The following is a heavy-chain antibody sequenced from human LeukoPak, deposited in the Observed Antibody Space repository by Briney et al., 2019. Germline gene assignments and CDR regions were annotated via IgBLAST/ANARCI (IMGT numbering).Heavy chain of an antibody. D-gene: IGHD3-3*01. J-gene: IGHJ5*02. CDR1: GGSISSYY. Sequence: SETLSLTCTVSGGSISSYYWSWIRQPPGKGLEWIGRIYTSGSTNYNPSLKSRVTMSVDTSKNQFSLKLSSVTAADTAVYYCARADYDFWSGYANWFDPWGQGTLVTVSS. V-gene: IGHV4-4*07. CDR2: IYTSGST. CDR3: ARADYDFWSGYANWFDP.